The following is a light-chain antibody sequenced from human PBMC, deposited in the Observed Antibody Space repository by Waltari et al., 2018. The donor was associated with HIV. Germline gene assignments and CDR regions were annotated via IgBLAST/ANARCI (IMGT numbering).Light chain of an antibody. V-gene: IGLV1-40*01. CDR2: GNK. CDR1: SSTIGADYG. CDR3: QSYYIRLSASVV. Sequence: QSMLTQPPSVSGAPGQRVTISCTGSSSTIGADYGVHWYQQIPGTAPKLLISGNKNRPSGVPERVSSSQSGTSAFLTISGLQAEDWADYFCQSYYIRLSASVVFGGGTRLTVL. J-gene: IGLJ2*01.